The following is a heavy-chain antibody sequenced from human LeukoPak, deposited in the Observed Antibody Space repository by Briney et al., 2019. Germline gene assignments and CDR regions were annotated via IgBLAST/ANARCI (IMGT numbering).Heavy chain of an antibody. CDR2: ISYDGSNK. CDR1: GFTFSSYG. J-gene: IGHJ4*02. V-gene: IGHV3-30*18. Sequence: GGSLRLSCAASGFTFSSYGMHWVRQAPGKGLEWVAVISYDGSNKYYADSVKGRFTISRDNSKNTLYLQMNSLRAEDTAVYYCAKDKGYSSRIFDYWGQGTLVTVSS. CDR3: AKDKGYSSRIFDY. D-gene: IGHD6-13*01.